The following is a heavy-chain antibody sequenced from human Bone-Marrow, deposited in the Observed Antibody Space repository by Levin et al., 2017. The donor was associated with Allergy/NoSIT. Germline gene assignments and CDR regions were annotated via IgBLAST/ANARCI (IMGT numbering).Heavy chain of an antibody. D-gene: IGHD6-13*01. J-gene: IGHJ6*03. CDR1: GFTFSSYS. CDR3: ARADSSSWAIYYYDYMDV. CDR2: ISSSSSYI. V-gene: IGHV3-21*01. Sequence: GESLKISCAASGFTFSSYSMNWVRQAPGKGLEWVSSISSSSSYIYYADSVKGRFTISRDNAKNSLYLQMNSLRAEDTAVYYCARADSSSWAIYYYDYMDVWGKGTTVTVSS.